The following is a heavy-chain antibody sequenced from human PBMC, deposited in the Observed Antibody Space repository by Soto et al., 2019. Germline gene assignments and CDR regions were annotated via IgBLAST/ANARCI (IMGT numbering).Heavy chain of an antibody. J-gene: IGHJ3*02. Sequence: GGSLKLSCAASGFIFSNYAMSWVRQAPGKGPEWVSSISGSGVNTFYADSVKGRFTISRDNSKNMLYLQMSSLRAEDTALYYCARERSHSSSWSDAFDIWGRGTMVTVSS. CDR1: GFIFSNYA. V-gene: IGHV3-23*01. CDR2: ISGSGVNT. CDR3: ARERSHSSSWSDAFDI. D-gene: IGHD6-13*01.